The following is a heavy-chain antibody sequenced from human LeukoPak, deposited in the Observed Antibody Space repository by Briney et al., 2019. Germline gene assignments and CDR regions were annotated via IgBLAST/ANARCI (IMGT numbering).Heavy chain of an antibody. Sequence: PGGSLRLSSAASAFTFSNYAMSWVRQAPGKGLEWVSVISASGDTKYYKRSVKGRFTISRDESKNTLYLQMNSLRAEDTAVYYCARRTGAVDYWGQGTLVTVSS. CDR1: AFTFSNYA. CDR3: ARRTGAVDY. J-gene: IGHJ4*02. V-gene: IGHV3-23*01. D-gene: IGHD1-1*01. CDR2: ISASGDTK.